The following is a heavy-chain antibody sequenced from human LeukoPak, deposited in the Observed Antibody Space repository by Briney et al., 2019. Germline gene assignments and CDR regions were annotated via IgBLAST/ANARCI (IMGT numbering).Heavy chain of an antibody. J-gene: IGHJ4*02. CDR2: ISSIGGST. D-gene: IGHD3-22*01. CDR1: GLTFSSYA. CDR3: ARVSVDSSGDFDY. V-gene: IGHV3-64*01. Sequence: PGGSLRLSCAASGLTFSSYAMHWARQAPGEGLEYVSAISSIGGSTKYANSVKGRFTISRDNSKTTLYLQMGSLRAEDMAVYYCARVSVDSSGDFDYWGQGTLVTVSS.